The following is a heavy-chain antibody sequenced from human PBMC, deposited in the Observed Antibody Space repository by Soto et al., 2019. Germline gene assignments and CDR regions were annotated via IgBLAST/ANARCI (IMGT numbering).Heavy chain of an antibody. CDR3: AKRAFYGSGIPNYYGMDV. CDR1: GFTFSNYA. CDR2: ISGTGGGT. V-gene: IGHV3-23*01. D-gene: IGHD3-10*01. Sequence: EVHLLESGGGLVQPGGSLRLSCAASGFTFSNYAMTWVRQAPGKELEWVSVISGTGGGTNNADSAKGRFTTSRDNYKNTLYLQMNSLRAEDTAVYYCAKRAFYGSGIPNYYGMDVWGQGTAVTVSS. J-gene: IGHJ6*02.